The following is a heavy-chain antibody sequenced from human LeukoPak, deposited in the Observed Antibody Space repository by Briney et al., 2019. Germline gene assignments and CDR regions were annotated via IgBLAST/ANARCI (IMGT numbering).Heavy chain of an antibody. Sequence: GGSLRLSCAASGFTVSSNYMSWVRQAPGKGLEWVSVIYSGGSTYYADSVKGRFTISRDNSKNTLYLQMNNLRPEDTAVYYCARDGPYSDSWSGPFAFDMWGQGTMVIVSS. V-gene: IGHV3-66*01. CDR1: GFTVSSNY. CDR2: IYSGGST. CDR3: ARDGPYSDSWSGPFAFDM. J-gene: IGHJ3*02. D-gene: IGHD3-3*01.